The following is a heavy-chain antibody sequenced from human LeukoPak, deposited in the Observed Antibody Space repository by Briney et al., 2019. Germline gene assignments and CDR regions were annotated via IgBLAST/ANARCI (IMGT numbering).Heavy chain of an antibody. V-gene: IGHV3-30*04. Sequence: GRSLRPSCAASGFTFSSYAMHWVRQAPGKGLEWVAVISYDGSNKYYADSVKGRFTISRDNSKNTLYLQMNSLRAEDTAVYYCARERRGSFDYWGQGTLVTVSS. J-gene: IGHJ4*02. CDR2: ISYDGSNK. CDR3: ARERRGSFDY. CDR1: GFTFSSYA. D-gene: IGHD3-10*01.